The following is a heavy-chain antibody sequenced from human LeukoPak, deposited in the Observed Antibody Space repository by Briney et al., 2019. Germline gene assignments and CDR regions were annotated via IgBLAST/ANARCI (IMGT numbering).Heavy chain of an antibody. D-gene: IGHD4-17*01. CDR3: ARDKGAYAVTTQYYYYYYYMDV. J-gene: IGHJ6*03. Sequence: ASVKVSCKASGYTFTSYGISWVRQAPGQGLEWMGWSSAYNGNTNYAQKLQGRVTMTTDTSTSTAYMELRSLRSDDTAVYYCARDKGAYAVTTQYYYYYYYMDVWGKGTTVTVSS. CDR1: GYTFTSYG. V-gene: IGHV1-18*01. CDR2: SSAYNGNT.